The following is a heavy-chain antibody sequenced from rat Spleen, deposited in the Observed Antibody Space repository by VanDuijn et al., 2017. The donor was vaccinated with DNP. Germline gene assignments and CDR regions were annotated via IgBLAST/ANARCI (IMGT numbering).Heavy chain of an antibody. J-gene: IGHJ2*01. CDR2: MSPTTRSS. D-gene: IGHD4-3*01. Sequence: EVQLVESGGGSVQPGRSLKLSCAASGFSFRDYDMAWVRQAPSKGLEWVACMSPTTRSSYYRDSVRGRFTVSRDDSTSTLYLQMDSLRSEDTATYYCTRGGTYYFDYWGQGVLVTVSS. CDR1: GFSFRDYD. CDR3: TRGGTYYFDY. V-gene: IGHV5-27*01.